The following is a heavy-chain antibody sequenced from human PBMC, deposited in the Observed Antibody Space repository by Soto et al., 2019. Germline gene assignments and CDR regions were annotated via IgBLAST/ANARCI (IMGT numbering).Heavy chain of an antibody. V-gene: IGHV3-30*18. J-gene: IGHJ4*02. CDR3: AKDGDGYNPPTDY. CDR2: ISYDGSNK. D-gene: IGHD5-12*01. Sequence: PVGSLRLSCAASGFTFSSYGMHWVRQAPGKGLEWVAVISYDGSNKYYADSVKGRFTISRDNSKNTLYLQMNSLRAEDTAVYYCAKDGDGYNPPTDYWGQGTLVTVSS. CDR1: GFTFSSYG.